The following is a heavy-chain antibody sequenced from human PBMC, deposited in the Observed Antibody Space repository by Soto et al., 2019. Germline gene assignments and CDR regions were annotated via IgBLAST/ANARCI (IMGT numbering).Heavy chain of an antibody. CDR3: AKSPKCTTPSCYRTFYDY. CDR2: ISGSGCYT. Sequence: GGSLRLSCVVSGFTFNNYGMPWVRQAPGKGLEWVSAISGSGCYTYHADSVKGRFTISRDNSKNTRYLQMKSLRAEDTAVYYCAKSPKCTTPSCYRTFYDYWGQGTLVTVSS. CDR1: GFTFNNYG. J-gene: IGHJ4*02. D-gene: IGHD2-2*01. V-gene: IGHV3-23*01.